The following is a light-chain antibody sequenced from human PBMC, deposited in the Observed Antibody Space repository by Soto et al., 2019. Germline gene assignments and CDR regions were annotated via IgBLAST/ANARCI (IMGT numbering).Light chain of an antibody. J-gene: IGKJ4*01. CDR2: GAS. Sequence: EVVGTESTETLSVSPGERATLSCRASQSVGTNLAWYQQRPGQVPRLLIYGASTRATGVPTRISGSGSGTEFTLTISSLQSEDFAVYYCQQYNSWPLTFGGGTKVDI. CDR3: QQYNSWPLT. CDR1: QSVGTN. V-gene: IGKV3D-15*01.